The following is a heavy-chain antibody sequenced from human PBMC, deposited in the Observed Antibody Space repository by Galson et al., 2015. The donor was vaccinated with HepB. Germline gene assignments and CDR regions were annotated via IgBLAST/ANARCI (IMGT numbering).Heavy chain of an antibody. CDR3: AKGSGYYDSSGYPDY. CDR1: GFTFSSYA. D-gene: IGHD3-22*01. Sequence: SLRLSCAASGFTFSSYAMSWVRQAPGKGLEWVSAISGSGGSTYYADSVKGRFTISRDNSKNTLYLQMNSLGAEDTAVYYCAKGSGYYDSSGYPDYWGQGTLVTVSS. V-gene: IGHV3-23*01. CDR2: ISGSGGST. J-gene: IGHJ4*02.